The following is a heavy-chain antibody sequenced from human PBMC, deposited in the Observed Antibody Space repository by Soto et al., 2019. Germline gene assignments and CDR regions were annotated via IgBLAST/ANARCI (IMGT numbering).Heavy chain of an antibody. V-gene: IGHV3-9*01. Sequence: GGSLRHSCAASGFTFDDYGMHWVRQPPGKGLEWVSGISWNGDFIAYADSVKGRFTISRDNAKNSLYLQMNSLRAEDTALYYCIKDVGSTGTDAFEFWGQGTLVTVSS. CDR3: IKDVGSTGTDAFEF. J-gene: IGHJ3*01. D-gene: IGHD3-9*01. CDR2: ISWNGDFI. CDR1: GFTFDDYG.